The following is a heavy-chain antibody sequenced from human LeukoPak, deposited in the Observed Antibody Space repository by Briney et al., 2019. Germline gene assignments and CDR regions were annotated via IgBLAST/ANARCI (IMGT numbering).Heavy chain of an antibody. J-gene: IGHJ4*02. D-gene: IGHD6-19*01. CDR3: ARAVTVAGSSDY. CDR1: GGSFSGHY. V-gene: IGHV4-34*01. CDR2: INHSGST. Sequence: PSETLSLTCAVYGGSFSGHYWSWIRQPPGKGLEWIGEINHSGSTNYNPSLKRRVTISVDTSKNQFSLKLSSVTAADTAVYYCARAVTVAGSSDYWGQGTLVTVSS.